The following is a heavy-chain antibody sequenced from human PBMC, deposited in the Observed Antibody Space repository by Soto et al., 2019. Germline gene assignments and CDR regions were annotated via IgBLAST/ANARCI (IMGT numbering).Heavy chain of an antibody. J-gene: IGHJ4*02. CDR3: ARVRVVVGATIDS. D-gene: IGHD1-26*01. CDR2: INPSGGST. CDR1: GYRFTTYQ. Sequence: ASVKVSCKASGYRFTTYQMHWVRQAPGQGLEWMGTINPSGGSTSYAQKFQGRVTMTTDTSTSTVFMELRSLRFDDTAVYYCARVRVVVGATIDSWGQGTLVTVSS. V-gene: IGHV1-46*01.